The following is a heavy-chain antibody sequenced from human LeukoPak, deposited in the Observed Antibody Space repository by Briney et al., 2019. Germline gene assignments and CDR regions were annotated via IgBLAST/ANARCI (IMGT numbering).Heavy chain of an antibody. D-gene: IGHD1-14*01. V-gene: IGHV3-74*01. CDR3: VVVVEPSDSDGFDV. Sequence: GGSLRLSCAASGFTFGNSWVHWVRQAPGKGLVWVSLINADGSTTTYADSVKGRFTISRDNTRNTLSLQMNSLTIEDTAVYYCVVVVEPSDSDGFDVWGQGTMITVSS. J-gene: IGHJ3*01. CDR2: INADGSTT. CDR1: GFTFGNSW.